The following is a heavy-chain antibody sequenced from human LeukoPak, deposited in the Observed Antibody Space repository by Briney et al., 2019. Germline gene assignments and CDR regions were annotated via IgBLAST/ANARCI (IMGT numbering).Heavy chain of an antibody. CDR2: IYSGGST. CDR1: GFTVSSNY. CDR3: ARALWLGELFYAFDI. J-gene: IGHJ3*02. D-gene: IGHD3-10*01. Sequence: GGSLRLSCAASGFTVSSNYMSWVRQAPGKGLEWVSVIYSGGSTYYADSVKGRFTISRDNAKNSLYLQMNSLRAEDTAVYYCARALWLGELFYAFDIWGQGTMVTVSS. V-gene: IGHV3-66*01.